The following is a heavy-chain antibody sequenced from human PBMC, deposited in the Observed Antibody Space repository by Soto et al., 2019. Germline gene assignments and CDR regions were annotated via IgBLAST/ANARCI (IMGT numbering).Heavy chain of an antibody. CDR2: ISSSSSYI. CDR3: AREGYYDFWSGNREAYYYYGMDV. V-gene: IGHV3-21*01. Sequence: GGSLRLSCAASGFTFSSYSMNWVRQAPGKGLEWVSSISSSSSYIYYADSVKGRFTISRDNAKNSLYLQMNSLRAEDTAVYYCAREGYYDFWSGNREAYYYYGMDVWGQGTTVTV. J-gene: IGHJ6*02. D-gene: IGHD3-3*01. CDR1: GFTFSSYS.